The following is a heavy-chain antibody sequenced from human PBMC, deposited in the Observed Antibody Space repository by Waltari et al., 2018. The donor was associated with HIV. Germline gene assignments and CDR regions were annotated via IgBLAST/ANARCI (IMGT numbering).Heavy chain of an antibody. Sequence: QVQLQQWGAGLLKPSETLSPTCAVSGGSFRGYSWCWIRQPPGRGLEWIGEINHSGSTNYNPSLKSRVTISVDTSKNQFSLKLSSVTAADTAVYYCARVLVIVGGVWFDPWGQVTLVTVSS. CDR3: ARVLVIVGGVWFDP. D-gene: IGHD3-22*01. CDR1: GGSFRGYS. J-gene: IGHJ5*02. CDR2: INHSGST. V-gene: IGHV4-34*01.